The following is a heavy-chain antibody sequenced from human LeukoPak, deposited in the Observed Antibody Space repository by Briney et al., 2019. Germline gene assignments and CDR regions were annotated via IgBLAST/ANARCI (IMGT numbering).Heavy chain of an antibody. CDR3: ARELYYYDSSGYYSHAFDI. D-gene: IGHD3-22*01. CDR1: GYTFTSYG. Sequence: ASVKVSCKASGYTFTSYGISWVRQAPGQGLEWMGWISAYNGNTNYAQKPQGRVTMTTDTSTSTAYMELRSLRSDDTAVYYCARELYYYDSSGYYSHAFDIWGQGTMVTVSS. V-gene: IGHV1-18*01. J-gene: IGHJ3*02. CDR2: ISAYNGNT.